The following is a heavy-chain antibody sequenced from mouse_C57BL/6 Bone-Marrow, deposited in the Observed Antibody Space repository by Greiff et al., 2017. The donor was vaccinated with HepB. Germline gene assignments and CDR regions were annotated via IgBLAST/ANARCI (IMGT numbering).Heavy chain of an antibody. CDR3: ARHDYGGYFDV. V-gene: IGHV5-6*01. D-gene: IGHD1-1*01. CDR1: GFTFSSYG. Sequence: EVQGVESGGDLVKPGGSLKLSCAASGFTFSSYGMSWVRQTPDKRLEWVATISSGGSYTYYPDSVKGRFTISRDNAKNTRYLQMSSLKSEDTAMYYCARHDYGGYFDVWGTGTTVTVSS. J-gene: IGHJ1*03. CDR2: ISSGGSYT.